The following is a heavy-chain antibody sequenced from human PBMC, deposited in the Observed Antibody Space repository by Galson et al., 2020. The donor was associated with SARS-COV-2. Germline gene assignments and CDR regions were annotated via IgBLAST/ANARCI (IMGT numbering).Heavy chain of an antibody. CDR2: IPYDGSNK. CDR1: GFTFSSYG. J-gene: IGHJ4*02. V-gene: IGHV3-30*19. Sequence: GESLKISCAASGFTFSSYGMHWVRQAPGKGLEWVAVIPYDGSNKYYADSVKGRFTISRDNSKNTLYLQMNSLGAEDTAVYYCARGDYYYDSSGYPRNYFDYWGQGTLVTVSS. D-gene: IGHD3-22*01. CDR3: ARGDYYYDSSGYPRNYFDY.